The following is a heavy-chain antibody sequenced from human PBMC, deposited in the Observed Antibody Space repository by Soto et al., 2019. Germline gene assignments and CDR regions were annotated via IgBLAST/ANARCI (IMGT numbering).Heavy chain of an antibody. CDR1: GFTFSSYS. D-gene: IGHD1-26*01. CDR2: ISSSSSTI. Sequence: EVQLVESGGGLVQPGGSLRLSCAASGFTFSSYSMNWVRQAPGKGLEWVSYISSSSSTIYYADSVKGRFTISRDNAKNSRYLQMNSLRDEDTAVYYCARVGHMEVGATGYYGMDVWGQGTTVTVSS. V-gene: IGHV3-48*02. CDR3: ARVGHMEVGATGYYGMDV. J-gene: IGHJ6*02.